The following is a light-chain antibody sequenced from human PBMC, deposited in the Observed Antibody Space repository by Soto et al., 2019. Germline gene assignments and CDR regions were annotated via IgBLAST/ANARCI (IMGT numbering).Light chain of an antibody. CDR1: QTVKGH. Sequence: DIRMTQAPSSLSASIGDRVTITCRASQTVKGHLNWYQQKPGKAPKLLIYVASTLQSGVPSRFSGSGSGTDYTLTISSLQPEDFATYYCHHSYSLPRTFGQGTKV. V-gene: IGKV1-39*01. J-gene: IGKJ2*01. CDR2: VAS. CDR3: HHSYSLPRT.